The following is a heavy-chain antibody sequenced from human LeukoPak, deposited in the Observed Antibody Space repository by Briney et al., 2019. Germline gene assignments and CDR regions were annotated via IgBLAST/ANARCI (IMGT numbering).Heavy chain of an antibody. CDR2: INPNSGGT. J-gene: IGHJ4*02. V-gene: IGHV1-2*02. CDR1: GYTFTGYY. Sequence: ASVKVSCKASGYTFTGYYMHWVRQAPGQGLEWMGWINPNSGGTNYAQKFQGRVTMTRDTSISTAYMELSRLRSDDTAVYYCARGPMVRGVIYNYFDYWGQGTLVTVSS. CDR3: ARGPMVRGVIYNYFDY. D-gene: IGHD3-10*01.